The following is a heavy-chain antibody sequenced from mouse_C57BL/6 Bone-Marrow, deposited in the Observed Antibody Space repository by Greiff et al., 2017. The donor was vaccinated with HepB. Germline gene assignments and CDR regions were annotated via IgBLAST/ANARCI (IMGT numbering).Heavy chain of an antibody. Sequence: EVQLQQSGAELVRPGASVKLSCTASGFNIKDDYMHWVKQRPEQGLEWIGWIDPENGDTEYATKFQGKATITADTSSNTAYLQLSSLTSEDTAVYYGTTKTIVNFDYWGQGTTLTVSS. D-gene: IGHD2-5*01. CDR2: IDPENGDT. J-gene: IGHJ2*01. V-gene: IGHV14-4*01. CDR1: GFNIKDDY. CDR3: TTKTIVNFDY.